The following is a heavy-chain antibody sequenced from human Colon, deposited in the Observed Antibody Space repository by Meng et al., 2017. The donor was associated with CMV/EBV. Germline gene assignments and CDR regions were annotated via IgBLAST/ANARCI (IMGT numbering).Heavy chain of an antibody. CDR3: ARDLWSGSSDYFDY. CDR2: INPKSGDT. J-gene: IGHJ4*02. V-gene: IGHV1-2*02. Sequence: QVKLVQSGAELKKPGASVKVSCKAYGYTFTGFYIQWVRQAPGQGLEWMGWINPKSGDTIYEQKFQGRVTMTRDTSISTVYMDLNSLRSDDTAVYFCARDLWSGSSDYFDYWGQGTLVTVSS. D-gene: IGHD3-3*01. CDR1: GYTFTGFY.